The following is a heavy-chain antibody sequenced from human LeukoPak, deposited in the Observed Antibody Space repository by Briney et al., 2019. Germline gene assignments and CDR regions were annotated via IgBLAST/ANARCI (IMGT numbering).Heavy chain of an antibody. CDR2: INPNSGGT. V-gene: IGHV1-2*02. CDR3: ARDSRIVVVQEEYYFDY. CDR1: GYTFTGYY. J-gene: IGHJ4*02. D-gene: IGHD3-22*01. Sequence: ASVTVSCKASGYTFTGYYMHWVRQAPGQGLEWMGWINPNSGGTNYAQKFQGRVTMTRDTSISTAYMELSRLRSDDTAVYYCARDSRIVVVQEEYYFDYWGQGTLVTVSS.